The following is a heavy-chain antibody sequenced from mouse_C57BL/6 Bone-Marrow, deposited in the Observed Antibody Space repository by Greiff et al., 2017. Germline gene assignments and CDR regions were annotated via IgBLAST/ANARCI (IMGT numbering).Heavy chain of an antibody. CDR3: ARLVLDY. CDR2: IYPGDGDT. Sequence: VQLQQSGPELVKPGASVKISCKASGYAFSSSWMNWVKQRPGKGLEWIGRIYPGDGDTNYNGKFKGKATLTADKSSSTAYMQLSSLTSEDSAVYFCARLVLDYWGQGTTLTGSS. V-gene: IGHV1-82*01. J-gene: IGHJ2*01. D-gene: IGHD1-1*02. CDR1: GYAFSSSW.